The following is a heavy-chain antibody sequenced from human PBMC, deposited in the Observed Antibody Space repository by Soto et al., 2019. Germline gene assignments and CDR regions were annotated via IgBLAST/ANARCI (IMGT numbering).Heavy chain of an antibody. V-gene: IGHV6-1*01. Sequence: QVQLQQSGPGLVKPSQTLSLTCAISGDSVSSKSAAWNWIRQSPSRGLEWLGRTYYRSKWYNDYAVSVKSRXXIXPXXSKNQFSLQLNSVTPEDTAVYYCVREGGTGAYFDYWGQGTLVTVSS. D-gene: IGHD7-27*01. CDR2: TYYRSKWYN. CDR1: GDSVSSKSAA. J-gene: IGHJ4*02. CDR3: VREGGTGAYFDY.